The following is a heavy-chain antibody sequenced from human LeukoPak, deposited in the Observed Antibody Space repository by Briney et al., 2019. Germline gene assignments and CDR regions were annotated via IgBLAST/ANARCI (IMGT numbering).Heavy chain of an antibody. J-gene: IGHJ4*02. Sequence: GGSLRLSCAAAAFTVSDYSVNWVRQAPGKGLEWGSYISGRSSTIYYADSVKGRFTISRDNAKSSMYLQMNSLRAEDTAVYYCARDRLKSGSYYFDYWGQGTLVTASS. CDR2: ISGRSSTI. V-gene: IGHV3-48*01. CDR1: AFTVSDYS. CDR3: ARDRLKSGSYYFDY. D-gene: IGHD1-26*01.